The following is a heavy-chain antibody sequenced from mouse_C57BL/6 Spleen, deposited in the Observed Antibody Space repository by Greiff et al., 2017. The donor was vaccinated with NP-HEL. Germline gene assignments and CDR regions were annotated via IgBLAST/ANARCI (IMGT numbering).Heavy chain of an antibody. D-gene: IGHD2-1*01. CDR3: TIYYGNFAWFAY. J-gene: IGHJ3*01. Sequence: VQLQQSGAELVRPGASVTLSCKASGYTFTDYEMHWVKQTPVHGLEWIGAIDPETGGTAYNQKFKGKAILTADKSSSTAYMELRSLTSEDSAVYDCTIYYGNFAWFAYWGQGTLVTVSA. CDR1: GYTFTDYE. CDR2: IDPETGGT. V-gene: IGHV1-15*01.